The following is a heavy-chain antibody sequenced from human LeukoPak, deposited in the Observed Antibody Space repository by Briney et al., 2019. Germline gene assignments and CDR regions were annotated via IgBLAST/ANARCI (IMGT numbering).Heavy chain of an antibody. D-gene: IGHD2-15*01. V-gene: IGHV1-46*01. CDR2: INPSGGST. CDR3: ARDHCSGGSCYYPGLY. Sequence: ASVKVSCKASGYTFTSYYMHWVRQAPGQGLEWMGIINPSGGSTSYAQKFQGRVTITRDTSTSTVYMELSSLRSEDTAVYYCARDHCSGGSCYYPGLYWGQGTLVTVSS. J-gene: IGHJ4*02. CDR1: GYTFTSYY.